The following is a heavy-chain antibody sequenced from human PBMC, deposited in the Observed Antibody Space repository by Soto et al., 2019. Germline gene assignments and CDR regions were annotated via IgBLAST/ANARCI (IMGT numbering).Heavy chain of an antibody. D-gene: IGHD6-6*01. CDR1: GFTFSNYW. V-gene: IGHV3-7*01. CDR3: ARIGYSSSGLDY. J-gene: IGHJ4*02. CDR2: IKQDGSVK. Sequence: EVQLVESGGGLVQPGGSLRLSCAASGFTFSNYWMTWVRQAPGKGLEWVANIKQDGSVKYYVDSVKGRFTIYRDNAKNSLYLQMSSLRAEDTAVYYCARIGYSSSGLDYWGQGTLVTVSS.